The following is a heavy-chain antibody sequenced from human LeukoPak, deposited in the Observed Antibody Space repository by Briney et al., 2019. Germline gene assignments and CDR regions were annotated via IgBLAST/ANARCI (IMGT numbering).Heavy chain of an antibody. D-gene: IGHD3-10*01. V-gene: IGHV1-18*01. CDR3: ARVSYGSGSQFVDY. J-gene: IGHJ4*02. CDR1: GYSFPSYG. Sequence: GASVKVSCKASGYSFPSYGISWVRQAPGQGPEWMGWISPYNDNTNYAQKLQGRVTMTRNTSISTAYMELSSLRSEDTAVYYCARVSYGSGSQFVDYWGQGTLVTVSS. CDR2: ISPYNDNT.